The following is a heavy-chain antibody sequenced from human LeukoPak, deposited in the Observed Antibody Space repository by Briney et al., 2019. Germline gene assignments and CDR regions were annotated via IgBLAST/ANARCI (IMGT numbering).Heavy chain of an antibody. J-gene: IGHJ5*02. D-gene: IGHD3-9*01. Sequence: SGASLRLSCAASGFTFSSYAMSWVRQAPGKGLEWVSAISGSGGSTYYADSVKGRFTISRDNSKNTLYLQMNSLRAEDTAVYYCARPGLRYFDWLFQNWFDPWGQGTLVTVSS. V-gene: IGHV3-23*01. CDR2: ISGSGGST. CDR1: GFTFSSYA. CDR3: ARPGLRYFDWLFQNWFDP.